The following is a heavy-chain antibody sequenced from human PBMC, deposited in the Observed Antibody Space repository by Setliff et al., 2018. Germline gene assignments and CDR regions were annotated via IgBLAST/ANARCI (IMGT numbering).Heavy chain of an antibody. Sequence: PGESLKISCQGSGYTFANYWIAWVRQMPGKGLEWMGIVYPGDSDTRHSPSFQGQVIISADRSINTAYLQWRSLEASDTAMYYCARGDDSGGITHDHWGQGTLVTVSS. CDR2: VYPGDSDT. V-gene: IGHV5-51*01. J-gene: IGHJ4*02. CDR1: GYTFANYW. CDR3: ARGDDSGGITHDH. D-gene: IGHD2-21*01.